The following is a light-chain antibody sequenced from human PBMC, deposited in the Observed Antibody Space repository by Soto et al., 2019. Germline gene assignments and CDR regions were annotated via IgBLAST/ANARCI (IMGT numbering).Light chain of an antibody. V-gene: IGKV3-20*01. CDR1: QSVSSGY. J-gene: IGKJ1*01. CDR2: AAS. Sequence: EIVLTQSPGTLSLSPGERATLSCGASQSVSSGYLAWYQQKPGQAPRILIYAASSRATGIPDRFSGSGSGTDFTLTISRLEPEDFAVYYCHQYDTSPRTFGQGTKVDIK. CDR3: HQYDTSPRT.